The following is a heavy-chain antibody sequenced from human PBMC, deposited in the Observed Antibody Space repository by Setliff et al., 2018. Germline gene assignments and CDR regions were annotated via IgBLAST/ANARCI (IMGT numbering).Heavy chain of an antibody. Sequence: SSETLSLTCTVSGGSVRSHYWSWIRHSPGKGLEWIGFIFYSGDTKSNPSLKSRVTMSADTSKNQFSLQLSSVTAADTAVYYCARDRTYYGSGTYTRWFDYWGQGTLVTVSS. J-gene: IGHJ4*02. V-gene: IGHV4-59*02. CDR1: GGSVRSHY. CDR2: IFYSGDT. D-gene: IGHD3-10*01. CDR3: ARDRTYYGSGTYTRWFDY.